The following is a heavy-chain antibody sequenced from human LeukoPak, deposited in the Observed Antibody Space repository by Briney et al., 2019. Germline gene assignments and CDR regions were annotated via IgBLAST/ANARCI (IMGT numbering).Heavy chain of an antibody. V-gene: IGHV4-39*01. J-gene: IGHJ5*02. CDR2: IYYSGST. CDR3: ASHQGLLWFGELFPAHNWFDP. Sequence: PSETLSLTCTVSGGSISSSSYYWGWIRQPPGKGLEWIGSIYYSGSTYYNPSLKSRVTISVDTSKNQFSLKLSSVTAADTAVYYCASHQGLLWFGELFPAHNWFDPWGQGTLVTVSS. CDR1: GGSISSSSYY. D-gene: IGHD3-10*01.